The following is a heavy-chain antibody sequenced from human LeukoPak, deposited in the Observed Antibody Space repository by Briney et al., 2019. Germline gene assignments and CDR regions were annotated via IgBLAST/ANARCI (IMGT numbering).Heavy chain of an antibody. CDR1: GYTFTSYD. D-gene: IGHD3-22*01. Sequence: ASVKVSCKASGYTFTSYDINWVRQATGQGLEWMGWMNPNSGNTGYAQKFQGRVTMTRNTSISTAYMELSSLRSEDTAVYYCARGHYYDSSGYYPGAFDIWGQGTMVTVSS. CDR2: MNPNSGNT. J-gene: IGHJ3*02. V-gene: IGHV1-8*01. CDR3: ARGHYYDSSGYYPGAFDI.